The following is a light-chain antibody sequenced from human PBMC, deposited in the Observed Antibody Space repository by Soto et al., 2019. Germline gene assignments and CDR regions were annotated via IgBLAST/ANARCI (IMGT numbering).Light chain of an antibody. J-gene: IGKJ1*01. CDR1: QNIATY. CDR3: QHTYFTPWT. CDR2: AAS. V-gene: IGKV1-39*01. Sequence: DIQMTQSPSSLSASVGDRITITCRTSQNIATYVNWYQQKPGKAPKLLIYAASNLQGGVPSRFSGGGSGTDFTLPISSLQPEDSATYYCQHTYFTPWTFGQGTKVQIK.